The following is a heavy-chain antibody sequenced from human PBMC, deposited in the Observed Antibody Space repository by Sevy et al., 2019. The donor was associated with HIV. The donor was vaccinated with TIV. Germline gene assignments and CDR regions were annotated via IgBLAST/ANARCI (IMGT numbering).Heavy chain of an antibody. CDR2: IYWNDDT. CDR1: GGSITSLY. V-gene: IGHV2-5*01. Sequence: TLSLTCTVSGGSITSLYWNWIRQPPGKALEWLAVIYWNDDTRHNPSLKSRLTVTKDTSKNQVVLRMTNMDPVDTATYYCAHAGQVWNLCDFWGQGTLVTVSS. CDR3: AHAGQVWNLCDF. D-gene: IGHD5-18*01. J-gene: IGHJ4*02.